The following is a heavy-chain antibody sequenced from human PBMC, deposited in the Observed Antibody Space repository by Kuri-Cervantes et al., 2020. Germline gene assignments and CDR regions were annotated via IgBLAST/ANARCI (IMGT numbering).Heavy chain of an antibody. V-gene: IGHV3-23*01. CDR3: TRRAAMGFDY. CDR2: ISGSGGST. D-gene: IGHD5-18*01. Sequence: GGSLRLSCAASGFTFSSYAMSWVRQAPGKGLEWVSAISGSGGSTYYADSVKGRFTISRDNAKNSLYLQMNSLKTEDTAVYYCTRRAAMGFDYWGQGTLVTVSS. CDR1: GFTFSSYA. J-gene: IGHJ4*02.